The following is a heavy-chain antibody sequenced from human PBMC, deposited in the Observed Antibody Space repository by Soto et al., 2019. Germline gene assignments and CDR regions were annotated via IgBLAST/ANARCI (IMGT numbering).Heavy chain of an antibody. D-gene: IGHD3-3*01. CDR2: IYYSGST. J-gene: IGHJ3*02. V-gene: IGHV4-31*03. CDR1: GGSISSGGYY. Sequence: QVQLQESGPGLVKPSQTLSLTCTVSGGSISSGGYYWSWIRQHPGKGLEWIGYIYYSGSTYYNPSLKSRVTISVDTSKNQFSLKLSSVTAADTAVYYCARGEFGVVTPIGAFDIWGQGTMVTVSS. CDR3: ARGEFGVVTPIGAFDI.